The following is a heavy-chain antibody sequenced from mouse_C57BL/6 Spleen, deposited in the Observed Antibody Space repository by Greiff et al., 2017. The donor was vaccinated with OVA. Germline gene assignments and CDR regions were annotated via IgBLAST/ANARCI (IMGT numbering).Heavy chain of an antibody. Sequence: VQLQQSGPELVKPGASVKIPCKASGYTFTDYNMDWVKQSHGKSLEWIGDINPNNGGTIYNQKFKGKATVTVDKSSSTAYMELRSLTSEDTAVYYCARGTGYYAMDYWGQGTSVTVAS. CDR1: GYTFTDYN. V-gene: IGHV1-18*01. J-gene: IGHJ4*01. CDR3: ARGTGYYAMDY. D-gene: IGHD3-3*01. CDR2: INPNNGGT.